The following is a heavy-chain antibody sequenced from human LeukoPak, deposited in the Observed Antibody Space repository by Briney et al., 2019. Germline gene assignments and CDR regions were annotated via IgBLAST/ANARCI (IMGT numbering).Heavy chain of an antibody. V-gene: IGHV3-53*01. D-gene: IGHD5-24*01. CDR2: LRSGGTI. Sequence: GGSLRLSCAATEFTVSRSYMTWVRQAPGKGLEWVSVLRSGGTIEYADTVKGRFTISRDISKNTVYLQMNDLRSEDTAVYFCAREGEKADGYNHGLDRWGQGTLVTVSS. CDR1: EFTVSRSY. CDR3: AREGEKADGYNHGLDR. J-gene: IGHJ4*02.